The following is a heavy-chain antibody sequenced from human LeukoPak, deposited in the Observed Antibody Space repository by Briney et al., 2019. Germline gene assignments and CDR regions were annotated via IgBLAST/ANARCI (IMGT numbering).Heavy chain of an antibody. D-gene: IGHD5-18*01. CDR2: FDPEDGET. J-gene: IGHJ4*02. V-gene: IGHV1-24*01. CDR1: GYTLTELS. Sequence: ASVKVSCKVSGYTLTELSMHWVRQAPGKGLEWMGGFDPEDGETIYAQKFQGRVTMTEDTSTDTAYMELSSLRSDDTAVYFCATIFTAMVAEGDFWDQGTLVTVSS. CDR3: ATIFTAMVAEGDF.